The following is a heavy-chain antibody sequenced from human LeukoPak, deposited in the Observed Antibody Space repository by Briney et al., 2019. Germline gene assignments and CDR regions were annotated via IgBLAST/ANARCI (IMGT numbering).Heavy chain of an antibody. CDR3: ARGATIFDY. V-gene: IGHV4-34*01. CDR2: INHSGST. D-gene: IGHD5-24*01. J-gene: IGHJ4*02. CDR1: GGSYSGYY. Sequence: SETLSLTCAVYGGSYSGYYWSWIRQPPGKGLEWIGEINHSGSTNYNPSLKSRVTISVDTSKNQFPLKLSSVTAADTAVYYCARGATIFDYWGQGTLVTVSS.